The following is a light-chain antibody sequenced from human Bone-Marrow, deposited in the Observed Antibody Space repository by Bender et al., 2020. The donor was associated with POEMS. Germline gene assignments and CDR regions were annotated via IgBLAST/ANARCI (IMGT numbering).Light chain of an antibody. CDR2: EVN. CDR1: SSDVGVYNY. V-gene: IGLV2-8*01. Sequence: QSALTQPPSASGSPGQSVTISCTGTSSDVGVYNYVSWHQQHPGKAPKLMIYEVNRRPSGVPARFSGSKSGNTASLTVSGLQAEDEADYYCSSYTGSSSFVFGTGTKVTVL. J-gene: IGLJ1*01. CDR3: SSYTGSSSFV.